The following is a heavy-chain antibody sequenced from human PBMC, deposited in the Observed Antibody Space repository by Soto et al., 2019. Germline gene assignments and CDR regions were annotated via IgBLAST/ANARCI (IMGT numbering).Heavy chain of an antibody. V-gene: IGHV2-5*02. J-gene: IGHJ4*02. CDR2: IYWDGES. CDR1: GFSFTTTRMG. CDR3: AHRDSTGTTTYFDS. Sequence: SGPTLVNPTETLTLTCTFSGFSFTTTRMGVGWTRQPPGKALEWLAIIYWDGESRYNPLLRRRLTLTKDTSKNQVVLTMTNMDLKDTATYYCAHRDSTGTTTYFDSWGQGIPVTVSS. D-gene: IGHD1-1*01.